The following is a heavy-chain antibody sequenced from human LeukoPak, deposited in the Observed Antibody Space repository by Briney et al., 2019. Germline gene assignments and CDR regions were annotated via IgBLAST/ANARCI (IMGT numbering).Heavy chain of an antibody. D-gene: IGHD1-1*01. CDR1: GGTFSSYA. V-gene: IGHV1-69*05. CDR3: ASHLERHPYYFGY. CDR2: IIPIFGTA. Sequence: SVKVSCKASGGTFSSYAISWVRQAPGQGLEWMGGIIPIFGTANYAQKFQGRVTITTDESTSTAYMELSSLRSEDTAVYYCASHLERHPYYFGYWGQGTLVTVSS. J-gene: IGHJ4*02.